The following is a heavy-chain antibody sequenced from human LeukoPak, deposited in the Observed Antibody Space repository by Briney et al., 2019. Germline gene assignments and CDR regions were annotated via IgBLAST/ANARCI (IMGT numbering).Heavy chain of an antibody. Sequence: GASVKVSCKASGGTFSSYAISWVRQAPGQGLEWMGGIIPIFGTANYAQKFQGRVTITADESTSTAYMELSSLRSEDTAVYYCARANYYYDSSRDWFDPWGQGTLVTVSS. CDR3: ARANYYYDSSRDWFDP. CDR2: IIPIFGTA. J-gene: IGHJ5*02. CDR1: GGTFSSYA. D-gene: IGHD3-22*01. V-gene: IGHV1-69*01.